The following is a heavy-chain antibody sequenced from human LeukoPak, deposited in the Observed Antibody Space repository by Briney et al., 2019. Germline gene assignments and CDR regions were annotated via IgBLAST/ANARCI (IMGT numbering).Heavy chain of an antibody. Sequence: SQTLSLTCDISGDSVSSNSAAWNWIRQSPSRGLEWLGRTYYRSKWYNDYAVSVKSRITINPDTSKNQFSLQLNSVTPEDTAVYYCARDSPYYYDSSGYRRFDYWGQGTLVTVSS. CDR2: TYYRSKWYN. V-gene: IGHV6-1*01. J-gene: IGHJ4*02. CDR1: GDSVSSNSAA. CDR3: ARDSPYYYDSSGYRRFDY. D-gene: IGHD3-22*01.